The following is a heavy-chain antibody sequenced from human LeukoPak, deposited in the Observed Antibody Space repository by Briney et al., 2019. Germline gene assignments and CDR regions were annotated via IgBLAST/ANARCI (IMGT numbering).Heavy chain of an antibody. J-gene: IGHJ4*02. CDR3: VRDSDDYYWALEF. D-gene: IGHD3-10*01. CDR1: GDSVSNKIAT. CDR2: TYYGSRWGN. Sequence: SQTLSLTCAISGDSVSNKIATWNWVRQSPSRGLEWLGWTYYGSRWGNDYAISVKDRITINPDTSRNQFSVQLNSVTPEDTAVYYCVRDSDDYYWALEFWGRGAPVTVSS. V-gene: IGHV6-1*01.